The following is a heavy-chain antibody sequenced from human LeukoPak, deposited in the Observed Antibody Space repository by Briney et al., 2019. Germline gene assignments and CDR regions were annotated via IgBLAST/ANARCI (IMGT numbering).Heavy chain of an antibody. Sequence: SETLSLTCIVSGGSISSYYWSWIRQPPGKGLEWIGEINHSGSTNYNPSLKSRVTISVDTSKNQFSLKLSSVTAADTAVYYCARRYSSSWPNFDYWGQGTLVTVSS. J-gene: IGHJ4*02. CDR2: INHSGST. CDR1: GGSISSYY. CDR3: ARRYSSSWPNFDY. D-gene: IGHD6-13*01. V-gene: IGHV4-34*01.